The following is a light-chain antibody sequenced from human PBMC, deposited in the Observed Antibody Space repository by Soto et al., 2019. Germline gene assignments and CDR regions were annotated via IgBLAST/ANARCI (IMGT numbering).Light chain of an antibody. J-gene: IGKJ1*01. V-gene: IGKV1-39*01. CDR2: AAA. CDR1: QSISSY. Sequence: DIPMTQSPCSLPPSLGYRDPVASRASQSISSYLNWYQQKPGKAPNLLXYAAASFQSGCPSRFSGSGSGTDLALTISILQPEYFANYYYQQSYRIQTWTFGQGTKVDIK. CDR3: QQSYRIQTWT.